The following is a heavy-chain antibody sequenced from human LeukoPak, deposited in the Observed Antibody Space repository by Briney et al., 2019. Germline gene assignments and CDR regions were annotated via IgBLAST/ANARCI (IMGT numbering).Heavy chain of an antibody. CDR3: ARGYDFWSGYGEDAFDI. CDR1: GFTFDDYA. CDR2: ISWDGGST. V-gene: IGHV3-43D*03. J-gene: IGHJ3*02. Sequence: PGGSLRLSCAASGFTFDDYAMHWVRQAPGKGLEWVSLISWDGGSTYYADSVKGRFTISRDNTKNSLYLQMNSLRAEDTALYYCARGYDFWSGYGEDAFDIWGQGTMVTVSS. D-gene: IGHD3-3*01.